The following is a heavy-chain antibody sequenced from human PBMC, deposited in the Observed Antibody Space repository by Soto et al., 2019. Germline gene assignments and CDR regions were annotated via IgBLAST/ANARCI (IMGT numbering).Heavy chain of an antibody. Sequence: GESLKISCKGSVYSFTSYWISWVRQMPGKGLEWMGRIDPSDSYTNYSPSFQGHVTISADKSISTACLQWSSLKASDTAMYYCARLIGYCSSTSCYRGGGYYYYGMDVWGQGTTVTVSS. D-gene: IGHD2-2*02. CDR1: VYSFTSYW. V-gene: IGHV5-10-1*01. CDR3: ARLIGYCSSTSCYRGGGYYYYGMDV. J-gene: IGHJ6*02. CDR2: IDPSDSYT.